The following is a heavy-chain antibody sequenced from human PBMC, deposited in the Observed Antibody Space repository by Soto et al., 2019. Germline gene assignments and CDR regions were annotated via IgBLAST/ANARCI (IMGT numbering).Heavy chain of an antibody. V-gene: IGHV1-24*01. CDR2: FDPEDGET. D-gene: IGHD3-22*01. CDR1: GYTLTELS. Sequence: ASVKVSCKVSGYTLTELSMHWVRQAPGKGLEWVGGFDPEDGETIYAQKFQGRVTMTEDTSTDTAYMELSSLRSEDTAVYYCATLDYYDSSGYLFDYWGQGTLVTVSS. CDR3: ATLDYYDSSGYLFDY. J-gene: IGHJ4*02.